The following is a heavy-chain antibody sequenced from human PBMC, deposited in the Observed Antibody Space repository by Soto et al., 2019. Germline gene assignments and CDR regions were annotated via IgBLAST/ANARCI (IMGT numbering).Heavy chain of an antibody. CDR3: AGSYGNAWYTY. J-gene: IGHJ4*01. Sequence: SETLSLTCTVSIGSISTHYWSWIWQPPGKGLEWIGYTHYSGTPHYNPSLKSRVTTSVDTSKNQFSLRLNSVTAADTAIYYCAGSYGNAWYTYWGQGILVTVSS. CDR2: THYSGTP. V-gene: IGHV4-59*11. CDR1: IGSISTHY. D-gene: IGHD6-13*01.